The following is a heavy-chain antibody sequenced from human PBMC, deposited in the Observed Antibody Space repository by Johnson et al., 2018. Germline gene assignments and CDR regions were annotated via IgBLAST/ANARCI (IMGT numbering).Heavy chain of an antibody. D-gene: IGHD1-26*01. Sequence: QVQLQESGPGLVKPSETLSLTCTVSGGSISSYYWSWIRQPPGKGLEWIGYIDYSGSPNYNPSLTSRVTISVATSKNQFSLKLSSVTAADTAVYYWARDAWDPNGDAFDIWGQGTMVTVSS. CDR3: ARDAWDPNGDAFDI. J-gene: IGHJ3*02. CDR1: GGSISSYY. V-gene: IGHV4-59*01. CDR2: IDYSGSP.